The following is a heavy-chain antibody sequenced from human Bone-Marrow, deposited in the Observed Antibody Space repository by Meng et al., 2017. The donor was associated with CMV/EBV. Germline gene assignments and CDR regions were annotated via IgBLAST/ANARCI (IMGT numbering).Heavy chain of an antibody. CDR2: IYYTGST. D-gene: IGHD2-15*01. J-gene: IGHJ3*02. CDR3: ATNSGGAFDI. V-gene: IGHV4-59*01. CDR1: GDFITSNY. Sequence: SETLSLTCTVSGDFITSNYWTWIRQPPGKGLEWIGYIYYTGSTHYNPSLKSRITISLDMSKNRFSLNLSSVTAADTAVYYCATNSGGAFDIWGQGTKVTVSS.